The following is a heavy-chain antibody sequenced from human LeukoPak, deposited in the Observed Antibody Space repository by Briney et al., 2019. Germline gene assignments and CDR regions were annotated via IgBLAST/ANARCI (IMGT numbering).Heavy chain of an antibody. Sequence: SETLSLTCAVYGGSFSGYYWXXXRQPPGKGXXXXGEINHSGSTNYNPSLKSRXXISVDTSKNQFSLKLSSVTAADTAVYYCARGPSGSGKDWFDPWGQGTLVTVSS. D-gene: IGHD3-10*01. V-gene: IGHV4-34*01. CDR1: GGSFSGYY. CDR3: ARGPSGSGKDWFDP. J-gene: IGHJ5*02. CDR2: INHSGST.